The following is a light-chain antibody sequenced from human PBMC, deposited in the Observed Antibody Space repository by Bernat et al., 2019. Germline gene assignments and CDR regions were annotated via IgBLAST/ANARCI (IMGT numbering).Light chain of an antibody. CDR2: DAS. J-gene: IGKJ2*01. CDR1: QSFSSSY. Sequence: EIVLTQSPGTLSLSPGDRATLSCRASQSFSSSYLAWYQQKPGQAPRLLIYDASSRATGIPDRFSGSGSGTDFTLTISRLEPEDFAVYYCQQYGSSPPYTFGQGTKLEIK. CDR3: QQYGSSPPYT. V-gene: IGKV3-20*01.